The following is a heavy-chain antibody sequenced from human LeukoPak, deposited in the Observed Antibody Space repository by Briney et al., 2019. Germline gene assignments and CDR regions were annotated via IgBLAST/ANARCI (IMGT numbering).Heavy chain of an antibody. J-gene: IGHJ3*02. CDR2: TYYRSKWYN. D-gene: IGHD3-16*02. Sequence: SQTLSLTCAISGDSVSSNSAAWNWIRQSPSRGLEWLGRTYYRSKWYNDYAVSVKSRITINPDTSKNQFSLQLNSVTPEDTAVDYCARDRYDYIWGSYRRSGAFDIWGQGTMVTVSS. CDR1: GDSVSSNSAA. V-gene: IGHV6-1*01. CDR3: ARDRYDYIWGSYRRSGAFDI.